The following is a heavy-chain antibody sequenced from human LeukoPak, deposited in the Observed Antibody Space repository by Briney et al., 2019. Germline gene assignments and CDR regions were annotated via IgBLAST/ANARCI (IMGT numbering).Heavy chain of an antibody. CDR1: GFPFSSQA. CDR2: ISSSGGST. Sequence: GGSLRLSCAASGFPFSSQAITWVRQAPGKGLEWVSAISSSGGSTYYADSVRGRFIISRDSSKNTLYLQMNSLRAEDTAVYYCAKGGAQVGGQGTLVTVSS. CDR3: AKGGAQV. V-gene: IGHV3-23*01. J-gene: IGHJ4*02. D-gene: IGHD1-26*01.